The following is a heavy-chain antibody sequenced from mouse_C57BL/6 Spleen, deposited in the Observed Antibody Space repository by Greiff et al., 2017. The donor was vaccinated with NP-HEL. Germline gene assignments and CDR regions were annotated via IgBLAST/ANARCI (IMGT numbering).Heavy chain of an antibody. J-gene: IGHJ2*01. Sequence: EVKVVESGGDLVKPGGSLKLSCAASGFTFSSYGMSWVRQTPDKRLEWVATISSGGSYTYYPDSVKGRFTISRDNAKNTLYLQMSSLKSEDTAMYYCARQGYYGSEDYWGQGTTLTVSS. D-gene: IGHD1-1*01. CDR2: ISSGGSYT. CDR3: ARQGYYGSEDY. V-gene: IGHV5-6*01. CDR1: GFTFSSYG.